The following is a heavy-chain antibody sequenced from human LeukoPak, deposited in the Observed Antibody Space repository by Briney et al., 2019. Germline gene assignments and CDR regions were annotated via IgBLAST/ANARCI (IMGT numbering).Heavy chain of an antibody. CDR3: TKAYGSGSYTSPFDY. Sequence: GRSLRLSCAASGFTFYDYAMHWVRQAPGKGLEWVSGISWNSGRIGYADSVKGRFTISRDNAKNSLYLQMNSLRPEDTAFYYCTKAYGSGSYTSPFDYWGQGTLVTVSS. CDR2: ISWNSGRI. V-gene: IGHV3-9*01. J-gene: IGHJ4*02. D-gene: IGHD3-10*01. CDR1: GFTFYDYA.